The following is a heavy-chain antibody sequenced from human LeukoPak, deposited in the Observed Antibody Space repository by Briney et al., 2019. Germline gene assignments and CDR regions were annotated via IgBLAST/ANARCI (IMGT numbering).Heavy chain of an antibody. CDR1: GGSISSSSYY. D-gene: IGHD4-23*01. V-gene: IGHV4-39*01. Sequence: SETPSLTCTVSGGSISSSSYYWGWIRQPPGKGLEWIGSIYYSGSTYYNPSLKSRVTISVDTSKNQFSLKLSSVTAADTAVYYCARQETVVTLDYWGQGTLVTVSS. CDR3: ARQETVVTLDY. J-gene: IGHJ4*02. CDR2: IYYSGST.